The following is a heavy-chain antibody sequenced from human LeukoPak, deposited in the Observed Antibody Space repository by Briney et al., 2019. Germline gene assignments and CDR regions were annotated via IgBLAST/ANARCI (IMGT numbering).Heavy chain of an antibody. CDR1: GFTFSSYS. D-gene: IGHD3-22*01. CDR2: ISSSSSTI. CDR3: AREPSKGYYYDSSGQPLNDAFDI. Sequence: QPGGSLRLSCAASGFTFSSYSMNWVRQAPGKGLEWVSYISSSSSTIYYADSVKGRFAISRDNAKNSLYLQVNSLRDEDTAVYYCAREPSKGYYYDSSGQPLNDAFDIWGQGTMVTVSS. J-gene: IGHJ3*02. V-gene: IGHV3-48*02.